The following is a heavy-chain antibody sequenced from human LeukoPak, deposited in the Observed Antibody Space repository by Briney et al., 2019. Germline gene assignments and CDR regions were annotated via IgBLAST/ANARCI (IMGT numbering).Heavy chain of an antibody. CDR2: IKQDGSEK. Sequence: GGSLRLSCAASGFTFSSYWMSWVRQAPGKGLEWVANIKQDGSEKYYVDSVKGRFTISRDNAKNTLYLQMNSLRAEDTAVYYCASRNYYDSSGYYSYWGQGTLVTVSS. V-gene: IGHV3-7*01. CDR3: ASRNYYDSSGYYSY. J-gene: IGHJ4*02. D-gene: IGHD3-22*01. CDR1: GFTFSSYW.